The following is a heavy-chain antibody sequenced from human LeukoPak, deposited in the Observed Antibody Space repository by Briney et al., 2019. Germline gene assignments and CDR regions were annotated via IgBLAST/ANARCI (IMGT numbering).Heavy chain of an antibody. J-gene: IGHJ4*02. D-gene: IGHD3-3*01. Sequence: PGGSLRLSCAASGFTFSSYAMSWVRQAPGKGLEWVSRVSGSGGSTYYADSVKGRFTISRDNSKNTLYLQMNGLRAEDTAVYYCAKSAYDFQRSFDYWGQGTLVTVSS. CDR3: AKSAYDFQRSFDY. CDR2: VSGSGGST. V-gene: IGHV3-23*01. CDR1: GFTFSSYA.